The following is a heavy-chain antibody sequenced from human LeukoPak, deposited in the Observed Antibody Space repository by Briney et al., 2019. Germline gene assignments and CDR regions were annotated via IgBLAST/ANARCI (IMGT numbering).Heavy chain of an antibody. V-gene: IGHV4-59*01. CDR1: DGSINSYY. Sequence: TSETLSLTCSVSDGSINSYYWNWIRRPPGKGLEWIGYIYYNGNTNYSPSLKSRVTISIDTSKIQFSLKLTSVTAADTAVYYCAREHYTSGWYIRDWGQGTLVTVSS. D-gene: IGHD6-19*01. CDR2: IYYNGNT. CDR3: AREHYTSGWYIRD. J-gene: IGHJ4*02.